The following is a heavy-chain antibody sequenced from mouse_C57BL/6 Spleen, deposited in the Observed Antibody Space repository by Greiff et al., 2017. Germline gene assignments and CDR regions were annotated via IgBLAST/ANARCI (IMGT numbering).Heavy chain of an antibody. CDR3: ARGDDYDAGDVDY. V-gene: IGHV5-17*01. CDR2: ISSGSSTI. CDR1: GFTFSDYG. D-gene: IGHD2-4*01. Sequence: EVKLVESGGGLVKPGGSLKLSCAASGFTFSDYGMHWVRQAPEKGLEWVAYISSGSSTIYYADTVKGRFTISRDNAKNTLFLQMTSLRSEDTAMYYCARGDDYDAGDVDYGGQGTTLTVSS. J-gene: IGHJ2*01.